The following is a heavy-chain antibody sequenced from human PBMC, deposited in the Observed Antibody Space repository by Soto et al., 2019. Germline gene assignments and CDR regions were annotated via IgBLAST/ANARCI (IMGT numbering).Heavy chain of an antibody. Sequence: GGSLRLSCAASGFTFSSYDMHWVRQATGKGLEWVSAIGTAGDTYYPGSVKGRFTISRENAKNSLYLQMNSLRAGDTAVYYCARAYGSGSYYEPYYFDYWGQGTLVTVSS. D-gene: IGHD3-10*01. J-gene: IGHJ4*02. CDR3: ARAYGSGSYYEPYYFDY. CDR1: GFTFSSYD. CDR2: IGTAGDT. V-gene: IGHV3-13*01.